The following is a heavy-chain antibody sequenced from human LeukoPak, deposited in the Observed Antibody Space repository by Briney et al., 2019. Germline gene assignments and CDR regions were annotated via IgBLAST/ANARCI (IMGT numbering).Heavy chain of an antibody. CDR1: GYTFINYY. J-gene: IGHJ4*02. CDR3: ARERPSKCYFDY. V-gene: IGHV1-46*01. Sequence: ASVTVSFTASGYTFINYYVHWVRQAPAQGPEYMGIINPSAGNTNYAQKFQGRITITRDTSTTTVYMELSSLVSEDTAVYYCARERPSKCYFDYWGQGTLVTVSS. CDR2: INPSAGNT.